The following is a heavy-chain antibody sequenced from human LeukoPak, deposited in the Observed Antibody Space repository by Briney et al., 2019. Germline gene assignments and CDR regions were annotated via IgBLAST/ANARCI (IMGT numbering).Heavy chain of an antibody. Sequence: SQTLSLTCTVSGGSVSSGDFYWTWIRQPPGKGLEWIGYSNHCGSTYNNPSLKNRVSTSVDTSKNQFSLKLTSVTAADTAMYYCARGVGYFGSGSYYLRVHYFDNWGQGSLVTVSS. CDR3: ARGVGYFGSGSYYLRVHYFDN. J-gene: IGHJ4*02. CDR2: SNHCGST. CDR1: GGSVSSGDFY. D-gene: IGHD3-10*01. V-gene: IGHV4-30-4*01.